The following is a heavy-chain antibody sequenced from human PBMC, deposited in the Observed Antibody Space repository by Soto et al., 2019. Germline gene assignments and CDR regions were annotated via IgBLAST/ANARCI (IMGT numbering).Heavy chain of an antibody. CDR3: ATISSPDDY. Sequence: EVQLVESGGCLVQPGGSLRLTCAASGFTFPPSWMSWVRQAPGKGLEWVANIKQDGSEKYYVDSVKGRFTISRDNAKNSLYLQMNSLRVEDSALYYCATISSPDDYWGQGTLVTVSS. J-gene: IGHJ4*02. CDR1: GFTFPPSW. D-gene: IGHD6-13*01. V-gene: IGHV3-7*02. CDR2: IKQDGSEK.